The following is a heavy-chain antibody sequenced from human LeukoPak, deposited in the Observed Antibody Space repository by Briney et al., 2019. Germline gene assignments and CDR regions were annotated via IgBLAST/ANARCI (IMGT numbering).Heavy chain of an antibody. CDR3: AELGITMIGGV. CDR2: VSGSGGST. Sequence: PGGSLRLSCAASGFTFSNAWMSWVRQAPGKGLEWVSAVSGSGGSTYHADSVKGRFTISRDNAKNSLYLQMNSLRAEDTAVYYCAELGITMIGGVWGKGTTVTISS. J-gene: IGHJ6*04. V-gene: IGHV3-23*01. D-gene: IGHD3-10*02. CDR1: GFTFSNAW.